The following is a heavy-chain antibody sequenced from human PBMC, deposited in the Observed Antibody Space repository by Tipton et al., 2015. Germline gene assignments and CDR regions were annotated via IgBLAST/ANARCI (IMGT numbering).Heavy chain of an antibody. D-gene: IGHD1-7*01. CDR3: ARGPPPPRYFGTIDS. J-gene: IGHJ4*02. CDR1: GFTFSTYA. V-gene: IGHV3-7*02. Sequence: SLRLSCAASGFTFSTYAMSWVRQAPGKGLEWVANIRQDGSEKYYVDSVKGRFTISRDNAKNSLYLEMNRLRDDDTAMYYCARGPPPPRYFGTIDSWGQGSMVAVSS. CDR2: IRQDGSEK.